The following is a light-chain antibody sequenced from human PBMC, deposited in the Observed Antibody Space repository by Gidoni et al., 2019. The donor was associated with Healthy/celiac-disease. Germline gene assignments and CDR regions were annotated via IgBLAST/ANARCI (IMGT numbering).Light chain of an antibody. CDR2: GAS. CDR3: QQYNNWPFT. CDR1: QSVNSN. Sequence: IVMTQSPATLSVSPGERATLSCRASQSVNSNLAWYQKKPGQAHRLLIYGASTRATGIPARCSGSGSGTELTLTISSLQSEDFAVYYCQQYNNWPFTLGPGTKVDIK. J-gene: IGKJ3*01. V-gene: IGKV3-15*01.